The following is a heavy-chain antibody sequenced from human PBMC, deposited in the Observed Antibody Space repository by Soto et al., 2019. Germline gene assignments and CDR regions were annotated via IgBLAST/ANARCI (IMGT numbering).Heavy chain of an antibody. D-gene: IGHD3-22*01. CDR2: ISYDGSNK. CDR1: GFTFSSYA. J-gene: IGHJ5*02. V-gene: IGHV3-30-3*01. CDR3: AREHYYDSSGYYYVVPLDP. Sequence: QVQLVESGGGVVQPGRSLRLSCAASGFTFSSYAMHWVRQAPGKGLEWVAVISYDGSNKYYADSVKGRFTISRDNSKKTLYLQMNSLRAEDTAVYYCAREHYYDSSGYYYVVPLDPWGQGTLVTVSS.